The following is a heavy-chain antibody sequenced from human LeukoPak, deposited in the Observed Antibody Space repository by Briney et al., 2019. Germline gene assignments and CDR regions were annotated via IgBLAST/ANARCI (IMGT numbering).Heavy chain of an antibody. CDR3: ARHRTTVVNFDY. V-gene: IGHV4-38-2*02. D-gene: IGHD4-23*01. Sequence: SETLSLTCTVSGYSISSGYYWGWIRQPPGKGLEWIGSIYHSGSTYYNPSLKSRVTISVDTSKNQFSLKLSSVTAADTAVYYCARHRTTVVNFDYWGQGTLVTVSS. CDR1: GYSISSGYY. J-gene: IGHJ4*02. CDR2: IYHSGST.